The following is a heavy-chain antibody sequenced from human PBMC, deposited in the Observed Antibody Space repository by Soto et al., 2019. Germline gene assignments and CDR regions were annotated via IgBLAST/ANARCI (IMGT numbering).Heavy chain of an antibody. J-gene: IGHJ4*02. V-gene: IGHV4-39*01. Sequence: QLQLQESGPGLVKPSETLSLTCTVSGGSISVSSYFWGWIRQPPGKGLEWIGNVYYRGSTYYNPSLESRVTMSIDTYKNQFSLNLNSVTAADTAVYFCARLDLFPEAAGFDRWGRGTLVTVSS. CDR1: GGSISVSSYF. CDR3: ARLDLFPEAAGFDR. D-gene: IGHD6-13*01. CDR2: VYYRGST.